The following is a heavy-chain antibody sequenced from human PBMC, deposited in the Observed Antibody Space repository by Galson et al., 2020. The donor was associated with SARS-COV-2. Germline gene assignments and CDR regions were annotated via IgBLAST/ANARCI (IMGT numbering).Heavy chain of an antibody. CDR1: GFTFSSYA. J-gene: IGHJ6*02. CDR3: AKEVGSSSSYYYGMDV. D-gene: IGHD6-6*01. CDR2: ISYDGSNK. V-gene: IGHV3-30*04. Sequence: GGSLRLSCAASGFTFSSYAIHWVRQAPGKGLEWVAVISYDGSNKYYADSVKGRFTISRDNSKNTLYLQMNSLRAEDTAVYYCAKEVGSSSSYYYGMDVRGQGTTVTVSS.